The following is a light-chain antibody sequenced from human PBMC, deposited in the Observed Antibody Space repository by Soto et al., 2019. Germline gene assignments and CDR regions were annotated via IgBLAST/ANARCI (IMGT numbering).Light chain of an antibody. CDR3: QQADTFPLT. J-gene: IGKJ4*01. CDR2: AAS. V-gene: IGKV1-12*01. Sequence: DIQMTQYPSSVSASVGDRVTITCRARTGISSWLAWYQQKPGKAPNLLIYAASSLQSGVPSRFSGSGSGTDFTLTISSLQPEDFATYYCQQADTFPLTFGGGTKVEIK. CDR1: TGISSW.